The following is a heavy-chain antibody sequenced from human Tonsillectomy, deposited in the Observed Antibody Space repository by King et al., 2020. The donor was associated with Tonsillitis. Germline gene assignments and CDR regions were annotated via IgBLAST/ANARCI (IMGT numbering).Heavy chain of an antibody. J-gene: IGHJ3*02. D-gene: IGHD1-26*01. CDR1: GFTSSKYL. Sequence: QLVQSGGGLVQPGGSLRLSCSVSGFTSSKYLMSWVRQAPGEGLEWVANIKKDGRDKYNVDSVTGRVTISRDNAKTALYLQMNSLRAEDTAVYYCARDPGSDAFDIWGQGTLVSVSS. CDR2: IKKDGRDK. V-gene: IGHV3-7*01. CDR3: ARDPGSDAFDI.